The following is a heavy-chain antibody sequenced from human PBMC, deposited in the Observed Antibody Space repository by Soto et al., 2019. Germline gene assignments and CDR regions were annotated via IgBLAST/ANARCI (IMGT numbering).Heavy chain of an antibody. D-gene: IGHD1-26*01. V-gene: IGHV3-30-3*01. CDR1: GFTFGSCA. CDR2: ISYDGSIK. Sequence: QVQLVESGGGVVQPGRSLRLSCAASGFTFGSCAMHWVRQAPGKGLEWVALISYDGSIKYYADSVKGRFTISRDNSKNTLYLQMNSLRAEDTAVYYGARASGSYGYFDYWGQGTLVTVSS. J-gene: IGHJ4*02. CDR3: ARASGSYGYFDY.